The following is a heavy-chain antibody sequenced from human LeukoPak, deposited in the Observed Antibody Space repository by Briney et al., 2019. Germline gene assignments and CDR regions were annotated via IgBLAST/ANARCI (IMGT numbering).Heavy chain of an antibody. V-gene: IGHV1-24*01. CDR3: ATDLKMSSGFYYYYYGMDV. CDR2: FDLEDGET. Sequence: ASVKVSCKVSGYTLTELSMHWVRHAPGKGLEWMGGFDLEDGETIYAQKFQGRVTMTEDTSTDTAYMELSSLRSEDTAVYYCATDLKMSSGFYYYYYGMDVWGQGTTVTVSS. D-gene: IGHD6-19*01. J-gene: IGHJ6*02. CDR1: GYTLTELS.